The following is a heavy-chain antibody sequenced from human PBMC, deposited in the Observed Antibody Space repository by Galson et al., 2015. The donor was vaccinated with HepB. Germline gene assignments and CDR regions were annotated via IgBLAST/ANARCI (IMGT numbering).Heavy chain of an antibody. CDR1: GFPFTSYG. D-gene: IGHD1-26*01. CDR3: AKDYGLLKDPEDY. Sequence: LRLSCAASGFPFTSYGMHWVRQAPGKGLEWVAVISYDESNEYYADSVKGRFTISRDNPKNTVYLQMNSLRAEDTAVYYCAKDYGLLKDPEDYWGQGILVIVSS. CDR2: ISYDESNE. V-gene: IGHV3-30*18. J-gene: IGHJ4*02.